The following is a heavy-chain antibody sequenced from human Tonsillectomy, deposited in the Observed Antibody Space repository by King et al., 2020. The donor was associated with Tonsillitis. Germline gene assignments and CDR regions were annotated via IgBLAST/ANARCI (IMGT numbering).Heavy chain of an antibody. D-gene: IGHD3-10*01. CDR3: AREPGLGYAFDI. V-gene: IGHV3-7*03. CDR1: GFTFSIYW. CDR2: INLDGSEN. J-gene: IGHJ3*02. Sequence: VQLVESGGGLVQPGGSLRLSCEASGFTFSIYWMTWVRPAPGKGLEWVANINLDGSENYYVDSVKGRFTISRDNAKNSLYLQMNSLRAEDTAVYYCAREPGLGYAFDIWGQGTMVTVSS.